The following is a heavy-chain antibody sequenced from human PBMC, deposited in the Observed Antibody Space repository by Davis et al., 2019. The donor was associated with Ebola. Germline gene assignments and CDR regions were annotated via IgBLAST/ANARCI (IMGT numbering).Heavy chain of an antibody. J-gene: IGHJ6*02. CDR3: ARLYADSTGHGMDV. CDR2: IYPGDSQS. Sequence: PGGSLRLSCQVSGYSFTTYWIGWVRQMPGKGLEWMGIIYPGDSQSRYSPAFQGQVTLSADKSISTAYLQWSSLKASDTAMYYCARLYADSTGHGMDVWGQGTTVTVPS. D-gene: IGHD4-17*01. V-gene: IGHV5-51*01. CDR1: GYSFTTYW.